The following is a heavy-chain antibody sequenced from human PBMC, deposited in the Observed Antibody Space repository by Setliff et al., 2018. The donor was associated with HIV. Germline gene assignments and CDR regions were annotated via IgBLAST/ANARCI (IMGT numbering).Heavy chain of an antibody. J-gene: IGHJ4*02. CDR2: ISSSSNYI. Sequence: PGGSLRLSCAASGLTFSSDSMNWVRQAPGKGLEWVSSISSSSNYIYYADSVKGRFTISRDNAKNSLYLQMNSLRAEDTAVYYCASGRSYSSTRDFDYWGQGTLVTVSS. CDR1: GLTFSSDS. D-gene: IGHD2-2*01. CDR3: ASGRSYSSTRDFDY. V-gene: IGHV3-21*01.